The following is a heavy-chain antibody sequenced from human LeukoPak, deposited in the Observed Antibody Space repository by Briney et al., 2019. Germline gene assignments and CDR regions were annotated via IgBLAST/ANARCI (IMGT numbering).Heavy chain of an antibody. CDR3: ARDPRSPAQKSGTFDI. D-gene: IGHD1-26*01. Sequence: GGSLRLSCEAFGFRFSNYEMNWVRQAPGKGLEWLSFIRSTGSITKYADSVKGRFTISRDNAKNSLYLQMNSLRAEDTAVYYCARDPRSPAQKSGTFDIWGQGTMVTVSS. J-gene: IGHJ3*02. V-gene: IGHV3-48*03. CDR1: GFRFSNYE. CDR2: IRSTGSIT.